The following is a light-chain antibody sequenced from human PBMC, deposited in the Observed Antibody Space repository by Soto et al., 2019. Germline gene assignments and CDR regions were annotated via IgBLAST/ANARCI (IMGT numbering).Light chain of an antibody. CDR1: QSVSSSY. CDR2: GAS. Sequence: EIVLTQCPGTLSLSPGERATLSCRASQSVSSSYLAWYQQQPGQAPRLLIYGASSRATGIPDRFSGSGSGTDFTLTISRLEPEDFAVYYCQQYGSSLFTFGPGTKVDIK. CDR3: QQYGSSLFT. J-gene: IGKJ3*01. V-gene: IGKV3-20*01.